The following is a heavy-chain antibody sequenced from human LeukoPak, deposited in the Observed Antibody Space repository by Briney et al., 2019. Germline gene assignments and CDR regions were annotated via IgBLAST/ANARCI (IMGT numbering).Heavy chain of an antibody. J-gene: IGHJ4*02. CDR2: IYYSGST. CDR3: TRGRAFDY. Sequence: SETLSLTCTVSGGSISSGDYYWSWIRQPPGKGLEWIGDIYYSGSTYYNSSLKSRVTISVDTSKNQFSLKLRSVTAADTAVYYCTRGRAFDYWGQGTLVTVSS. CDR1: GGSISSGDYY. V-gene: IGHV4-30-4*01.